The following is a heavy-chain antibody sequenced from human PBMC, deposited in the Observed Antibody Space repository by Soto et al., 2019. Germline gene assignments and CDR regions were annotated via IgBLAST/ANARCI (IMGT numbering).Heavy chain of an antibody. D-gene: IGHD1-20*01. CDR3: ARDPITGTTSPDYYYYGMDV. J-gene: IGHJ6*02. CDR2: TYYRSKWYN. Sequence: SQTLSLTCAISGDSVSSNSAAWNWIRQSPSRGLEWLGRTYYRSKWYNDYAVSVKSRITINPDTSKNQFSLQLNSVTPEDTAVYYCARDPITGTTSPDYYYYGMDVWGQGTTVTVSS. CDR1: GDSVSSNSAA. V-gene: IGHV6-1*01.